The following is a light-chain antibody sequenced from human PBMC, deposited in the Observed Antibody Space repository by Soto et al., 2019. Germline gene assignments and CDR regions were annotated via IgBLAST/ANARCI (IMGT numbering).Light chain of an antibody. CDR2: GAS. CDR3: QQSFSSRWT. J-gene: IGKJ1*01. V-gene: IGKV1-39*01. CDR1: QSISTY. Sequence: DIQMTQSPSSLPASVGDRVTITCRTNQSISTYLNWYQQKPGKAPQLLIYGASGLQSGVPSRVSGSGSGTEFTLSISSLQPEDFATYYCQQSFSSRWTFGQGTRVEIK.